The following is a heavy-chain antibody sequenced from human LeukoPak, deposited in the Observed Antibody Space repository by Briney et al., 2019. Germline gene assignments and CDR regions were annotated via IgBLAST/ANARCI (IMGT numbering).Heavy chain of an antibody. J-gene: IGHJ4*02. V-gene: IGHV1-2*02. CDR3: ARAGYLYYYDSSGYSYYFDY. D-gene: IGHD3-22*01. Sequence: ASVRVSCKASGYTFTGYYMHWVRQAPGQGLEWMGWINPNSGGTNYAQKFQGRVTMTRDTSISTAYMELSRLRSDDTAVYYCARAGYLYYYDSSGYSYYFDYWGQGTLVTVSS. CDR1: GYTFTGYY. CDR2: INPNSGGT.